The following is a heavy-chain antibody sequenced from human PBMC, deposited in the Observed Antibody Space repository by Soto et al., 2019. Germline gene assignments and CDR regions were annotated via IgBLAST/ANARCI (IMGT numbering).Heavy chain of an antibody. D-gene: IGHD3-9*01. J-gene: IGHJ4*02. CDR3: ARGISYYDILTGYYTGSYFDY. V-gene: IGHV1-18*01. CDR1: GYTFTSYG. Sequence: QVQLVQSGAEVKKPGASVKVSCKASGYTFTSYGISWVRQAPGQGLEWMGWISAYNGNTNYAQKLQGRVTMTTDTSTSTAYMELRSLRSDDTAVHYCARGISYYDILTGYYTGSYFDYWGQGTLVTVSS. CDR2: ISAYNGNT.